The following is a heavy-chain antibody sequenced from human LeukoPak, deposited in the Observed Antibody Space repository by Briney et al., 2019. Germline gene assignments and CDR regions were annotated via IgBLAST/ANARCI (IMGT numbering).Heavy chain of an antibody. CDR2: IYYSGST. CDR3: ARGYYDSSGYEYFQH. V-gene: IGHV4-39*07. Sequence: PSETLSLTCTVSGGSISSSSYYWGWIRQPPGKGLEWIGSIYYSGSTYYNPSLKSRVTISVDTSKNQISLRLSSVTAADTAVYFCARGYYDSSGYEYFQHWGQGTLVTVSS. CDR1: GGSISSSSYY. J-gene: IGHJ1*01. D-gene: IGHD3-22*01.